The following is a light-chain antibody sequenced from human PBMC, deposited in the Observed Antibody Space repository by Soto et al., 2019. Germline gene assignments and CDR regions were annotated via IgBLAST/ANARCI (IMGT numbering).Light chain of an antibody. Sequence: EIVLTQSPGTLSLSPGDRATLSCRASQTLTTSYLAWYQQRPGQSPRLLLYAASSRATDIPDRFSGDGSGTDFTLTISRLEPEDFVMYYCQQYGSTPYTFGKGTKLEIK. V-gene: IGKV3-20*01. CDR2: AAS. J-gene: IGKJ2*01. CDR1: QTLTTSY. CDR3: QQYGSTPYT.